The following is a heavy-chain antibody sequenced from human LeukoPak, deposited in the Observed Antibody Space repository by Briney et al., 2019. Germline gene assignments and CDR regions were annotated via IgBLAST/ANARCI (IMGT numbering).Heavy chain of an antibody. CDR2: IIPIFGTA. V-gene: IGHV1-69*01. J-gene: IGHJ4*02. CDR1: GGTFSSYA. D-gene: IGHD1-26*01. Sequence: ASVKVSCKASGGTFSSYAISWVRQAPGHGLEWMGGIIPIFGTANYAQKFQGRVTITADESTSTAYMELSSLRSEDTAVYYCARPNSGSYYYSFDYWGQGTLVTVSS. CDR3: ARPNSGSYYYSFDY.